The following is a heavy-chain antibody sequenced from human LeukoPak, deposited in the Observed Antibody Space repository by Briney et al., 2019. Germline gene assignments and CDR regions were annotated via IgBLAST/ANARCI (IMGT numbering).Heavy chain of an antibody. J-gene: IGHJ6*03. Sequence: GGSLRLSCAASGFSFRTYAMSWVRQAPGKGLEWVSGISNSGGTTYYADSVKGRFTISRDNSKNTLYLQVNSLRAEDTAVYYSAKVRFSDYYYMDVWGKGTTVTVSS. CDR3: AKVRFSDYYYMDV. CDR1: GFSFRTYA. V-gene: IGHV3-23*01. CDR2: ISNSGGTT. D-gene: IGHD5-12*01.